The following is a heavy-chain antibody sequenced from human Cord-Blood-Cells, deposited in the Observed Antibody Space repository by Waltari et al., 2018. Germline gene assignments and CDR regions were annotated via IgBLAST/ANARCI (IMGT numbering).Heavy chain of an antibody. CDR2: INHSGST. CDR3: ARLDFWSGYYTGVEY. D-gene: IGHD3-3*01. V-gene: IGHV4-34*01. J-gene: IGHJ4*02. CDR1: GGSFSGSS. Sequence: VQLQQWGAGLLKLSETLSLTCAVYGGSFSGSSWSWTRHPPGKGLEWIGEINHSGSTNYNPSLKSRVTISVDTSKNQFSLKLSSVTAADTAVYYCARLDFWSGYYTGVEYWGQGTLVTVSS.